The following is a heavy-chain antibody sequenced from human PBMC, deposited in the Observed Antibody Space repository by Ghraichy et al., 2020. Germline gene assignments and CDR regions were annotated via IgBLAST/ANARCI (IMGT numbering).Heavy chain of an antibody. D-gene: IGHD5-24*01. CDR3: ARDLFRGDGYNFIYYSGMDV. J-gene: IGHJ6*02. CDR2: ISWDGEIT. V-gene: IGHV3-43*01. Sequence: LTCAASGFTFEDYSMHWVRQAPGKGLEWVSLISWDGEITYYAESVKGRFTISRDNSKNSLYLQMNSLRSEDTALYYCARDLFRGDGYNFIYYSGMDVWGQGTTVTVSS. CDR1: GFTFEDYS.